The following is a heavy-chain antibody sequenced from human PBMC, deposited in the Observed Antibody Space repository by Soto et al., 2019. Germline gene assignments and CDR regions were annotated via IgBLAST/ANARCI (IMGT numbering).Heavy chain of an antibody. Sequence: SVKVSCKASGGTFSSYAISWARQAPGQGLEWMGGIIPIFGTANYAQKFQGRVTITADESTTTAYMELSSLRSEETAVYYCARDLKRYYDSSGYGYYYYGMDVWGQGTTVTVSS. D-gene: IGHD3-22*01. J-gene: IGHJ6*02. CDR3: ARDLKRYYDSSGYGYYYYGMDV. CDR2: IIPIFGTA. CDR1: GGTFSSYA. V-gene: IGHV1-69*13.